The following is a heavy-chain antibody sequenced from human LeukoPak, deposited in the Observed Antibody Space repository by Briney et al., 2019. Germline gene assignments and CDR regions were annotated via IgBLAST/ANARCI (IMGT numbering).Heavy chain of an antibody. J-gene: IGHJ4*02. CDR3: AKGYDSSSWHYFDY. Sequence: GGSLRLSCAASGFTFTTYGMPWVRQAPGKGLEWVAVVSYDGTNKYYADSVKGRFTISRDSSKNTLYLQMNSLRAEDTAVYYCAKGYDSSSWHYFDYWGQGTLVTVSS. CDR2: VSYDGTNK. CDR1: GFTFTTYG. D-gene: IGHD6-13*01. V-gene: IGHV3-30*18.